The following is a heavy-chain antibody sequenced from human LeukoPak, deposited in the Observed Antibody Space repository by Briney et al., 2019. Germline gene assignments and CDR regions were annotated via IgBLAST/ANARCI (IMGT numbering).Heavy chain of an antibody. CDR1: GFTFSNYV. J-gene: IGHJ4*02. CDR2: ISSNGDNT. CDR3: VRGTGY. Sequence: GAPLRLSCSSSGFTFSNYVMHWLRPAPGKGLEYVSAISSNGDNTYYADSVKGRFTISRDNSKNTLYLQMSSLRADDTAVYYCVRGTGYWGQGTLVTVSS. V-gene: IGHV3-64D*06.